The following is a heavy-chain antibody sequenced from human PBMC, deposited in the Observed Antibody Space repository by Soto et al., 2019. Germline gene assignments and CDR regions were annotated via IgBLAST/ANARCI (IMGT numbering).Heavy chain of an antibody. CDR3: ARALTALNDAFDI. Sequence: GASVKVSCKASGYTFTGYYMHWVRQAPGQGLEWMGWINPNSGGTNYAQKFQGWVTMTRDTSISTAYMELSRLRSDDTAVYYCARALTALNDAFDIWGQGTMVTVSS. V-gene: IGHV1-2*04. CDR2: INPNSGGT. J-gene: IGHJ3*02. CDR1: GYTFTGYY. D-gene: IGHD2-21*02.